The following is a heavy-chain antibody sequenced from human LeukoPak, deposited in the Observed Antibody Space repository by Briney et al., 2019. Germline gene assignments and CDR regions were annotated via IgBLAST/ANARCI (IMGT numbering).Heavy chain of an antibody. CDR2: INPNSSGT. Sequence: EASVKVSCKASGYTFTGYYMHWVRQAPGQGLEWMGWINPNSSGTNYAQKFQGRVTISVDTSKNQFSLKLSSVTAADTAVYYCARVGGGGYSGYDSGLAAYYYYGMDVWGQGTTVTVSS. D-gene: IGHD5-12*01. J-gene: IGHJ6*02. V-gene: IGHV1-2*02. CDR1: GYTFTGYY. CDR3: ARVGGGGYSGYDSGLAAYYYYGMDV.